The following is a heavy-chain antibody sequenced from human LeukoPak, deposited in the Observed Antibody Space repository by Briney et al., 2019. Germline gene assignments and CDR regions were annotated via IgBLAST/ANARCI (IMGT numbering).Heavy chain of an antibody. J-gene: IGHJ4*02. Sequence: ASVKVSFKASGYTFTNYGISWVRQAPGQGLEWMGWITAYNDNTNYAQKLQGRVTMTTDTSTSTAYMELRSLRSDDTAVYYCARALLWFGEPSHIDYWGQGTLVTASS. CDR3: ARALLWFGEPSHIDY. V-gene: IGHV1-18*01. CDR1: GYTFTNYG. D-gene: IGHD3-10*01. CDR2: ITAYNDNT.